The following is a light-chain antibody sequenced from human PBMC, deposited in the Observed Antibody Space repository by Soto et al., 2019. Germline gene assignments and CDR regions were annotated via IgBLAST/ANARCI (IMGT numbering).Light chain of an antibody. V-gene: IGKV1-5*03. J-gene: IGKJ1*01. CDR2: KAS. CDR3: QHYNSYSEA. CDR1: QSISSW. Sequence: DIQRTQCPSTRSVSLGDRVTITSRASQSISSWLAWYQQKPGKAPKLLIYKASTLKSGVPSRFSGSGSGTEFTLTISSLQPDDFATYYCQHYNSYSEAFGQGTKVDIK.